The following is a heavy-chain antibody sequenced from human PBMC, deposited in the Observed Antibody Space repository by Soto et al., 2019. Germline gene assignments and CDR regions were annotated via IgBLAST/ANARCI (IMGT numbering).Heavy chain of an antibody. Sequence: GGSLRLSCAASGFTFSSYWMHWVRQAPGKGLVWVSRINSDGSSTSYADSVKGRFTISRDNAKNTLYLQMNSLRAEDTAVYYCARDRDIVVGVAGVRHYYYYMDVWGKGTTVTVSS. V-gene: IGHV3-74*01. CDR2: INSDGSST. CDR3: ARDRDIVVGVAGVRHYYYYMDV. CDR1: GFTFSSYW. J-gene: IGHJ6*03. D-gene: IGHD2-2*01.